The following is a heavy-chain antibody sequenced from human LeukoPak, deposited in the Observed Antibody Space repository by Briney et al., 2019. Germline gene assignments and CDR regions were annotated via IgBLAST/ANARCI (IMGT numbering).Heavy chain of an antibody. CDR3: AGDRATSYFDY. Sequence: GKSLRLSCAASGFTFSGYPIHWVRQAPGKGLEWVAVISYDGSNKYYADSVKGRFTISRDNSKNTLYLQMNSLRAEDTAVYYCAGDRATSYFDYWGQGALVTISS. V-gene: IGHV3-30-3*01. J-gene: IGHJ4*02. CDR1: GFTFSGYP. D-gene: IGHD1-26*01. CDR2: ISYDGSNK.